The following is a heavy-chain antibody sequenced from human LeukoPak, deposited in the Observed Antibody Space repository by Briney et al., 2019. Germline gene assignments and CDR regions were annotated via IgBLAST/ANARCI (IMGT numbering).Heavy chain of an antibody. D-gene: IGHD2-2*01. CDR2: LSYDGSNK. CDR1: GFTFSSYA. Sequence: GRSLRLSCAASGFTFSSYAMHWVRQAPGKGLEWVAVLSYDGSNKYYADSVKGRFTISRDNSKNTLYLQMNSLRAEDTAVYYCARDGVPAAKVGNWFDPWGQGTLVTVSS. V-gene: IGHV3-30-3*01. J-gene: IGHJ5*02. CDR3: ARDGVPAAKVGNWFDP.